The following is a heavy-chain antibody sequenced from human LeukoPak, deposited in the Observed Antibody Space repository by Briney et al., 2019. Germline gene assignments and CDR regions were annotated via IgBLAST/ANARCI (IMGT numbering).Heavy chain of an antibody. V-gene: IGHV3-23*01. CDR3: AKDVAAAGTLRTYVY. CDR1: GFTFSSYA. D-gene: IGHD6-13*01. Sequence: QSGGSLRLSCAASGFTFSSYAMRWVRQAPGKGLEWVSAISGSGGNTYYADSVKGRFTISRDNSKNTLYLQMNSLRAEDTAVYYCAKDVAAAGTLRTYVYWGQGALVTVAS. CDR2: ISGSGGNT. J-gene: IGHJ4*02.